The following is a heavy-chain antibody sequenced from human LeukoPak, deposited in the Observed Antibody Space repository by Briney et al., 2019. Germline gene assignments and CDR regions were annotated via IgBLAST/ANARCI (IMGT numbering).Heavy chain of an antibody. D-gene: IGHD3-9*01. CDR1: GYSFTSYW. CDR2: IYPGDADT. J-gene: IGHJ3*02. CDR3: ARHNEYDILTGFRAFDI. V-gene: IGHV5-51*01. Sequence: GESLKISCKGSGYSFTSYWIGWVRQMPGKGLGWMGIIYPGDADTRYSPSFQGQVTISADKSISTAYLQWSSLKASDTAMYYCARHNEYDILTGFRAFDIWGQGTMVTVSS.